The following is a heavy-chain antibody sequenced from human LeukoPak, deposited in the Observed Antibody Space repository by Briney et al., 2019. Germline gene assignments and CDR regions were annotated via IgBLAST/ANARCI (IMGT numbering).Heavy chain of an antibody. CDR1: GFTFSSYA. V-gene: IGHV3-23*01. Sequence: GGSLRLSCAASGFTFSSYAMTWVRQAPGKGLEWVSGITVSGGATFYASSVKGRFFISRDNSKNMLSLQMNSLRAEDTAVYYCAKDLSRAVAADWFDPWDQGSLVTVSS. CDR3: AKDLSRAVAADWFDP. CDR2: ITVSGGAT. J-gene: IGHJ5*02. D-gene: IGHD6-19*01.